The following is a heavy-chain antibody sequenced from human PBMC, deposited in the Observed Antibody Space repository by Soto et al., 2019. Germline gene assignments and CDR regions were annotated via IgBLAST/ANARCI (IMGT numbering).Heavy chain of an antibody. V-gene: IGHV3-33*01. D-gene: IGHD6-13*01. J-gene: IGHJ6*02. CDR2: IWYDGSNK. Sequence: QVQLVESGGGGVQPGRSLRLSCAASGFTFSSYGMHWVRQAPGKGLEWVAVIWYDGSNKYYADSVKGRFTISRDNSKNTLYLQMNSLRAEDTAVYYCARDRAAAGPYYYGMDVWGQGTTVTVSS. CDR1: GFTFSSYG. CDR3: ARDRAAAGPYYYGMDV.